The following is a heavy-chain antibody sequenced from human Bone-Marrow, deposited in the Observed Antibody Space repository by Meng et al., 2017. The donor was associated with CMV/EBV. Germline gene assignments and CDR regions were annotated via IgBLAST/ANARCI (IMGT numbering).Heavy chain of an antibody. CDR1: GGTFSSYA. CDR3: AREPAAIQSGSFFDY. Sequence: SVKVSCKASGGTFSSYAISWVRQAPGQGLEWMGGIIPILGIANYAQKFQGRVTITTDESTSTAYMELSSLRSEDTAVYYCAREPAAIQSGSFFDYWGQGTLVTVSS. CDR2: IIPILGIA. J-gene: IGHJ4*02. V-gene: IGHV1-69*10. D-gene: IGHD2-2*01.